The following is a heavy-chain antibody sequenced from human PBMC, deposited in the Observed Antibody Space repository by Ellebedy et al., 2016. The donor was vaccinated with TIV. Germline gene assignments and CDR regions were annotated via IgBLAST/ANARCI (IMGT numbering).Heavy chain of an antibody. CDR3: ARDYVKNYGMDV. CDR1: GGSFSGYY. J-gene: IGHJ6*02. Sequence: SETLSLTXAVYGGSFSGYYWSWIRQPPGKGLEWIGEINHSGSTNYNPSLKSRVTISVDTSKNQFSLKLSSVTAADTAVYYCARDYVKNYGMDVWGQGTTVTVSS. V-gene: IGHV4-34*01. D-gene: IGHD3-16*01. CDR2: INHSGST.